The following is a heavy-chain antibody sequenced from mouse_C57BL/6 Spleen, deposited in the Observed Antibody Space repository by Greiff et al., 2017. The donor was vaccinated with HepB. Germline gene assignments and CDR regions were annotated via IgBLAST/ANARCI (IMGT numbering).Heavy chain of an antibody. CDR2: IDPNSGGT. V-gene: IGHV1-72*01. D-gene: IGHD2-3*01. J-gene: IGHJ2*01. CDR1: GYTFTSYW. CDR3: ARRVEDGYYDY. Sequence: VKLQQPGAELVKPGASVKLSCKASGYTFTSYWMHWVKQRPGRGLEWIGRIDPNSGGTKYNEKFKSKATLTVDKPSSTAYMQLSSLTSEDSAVYYCARRVEDGYYDYWGQGTTLTVSS.